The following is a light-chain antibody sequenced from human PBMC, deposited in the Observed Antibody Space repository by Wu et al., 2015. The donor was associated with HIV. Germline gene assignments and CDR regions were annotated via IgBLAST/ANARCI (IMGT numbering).Light chain of an antibody. CDR3: QQYGSSPTT. V-gene: IGKV3-20*01. Sequence: ETLLTQSPATLSLSPGERATLSCRASQSISSSYLAWYQQKPGQAPRLLIYGASSRATGIPDRFSGSGSGTDFTLTISRLEPEDFAVYYCQQYGSSPTTFGQGTKVEIK. CDR1: QSISSSY. J-gene: IGKJ1*01. CDR2: GAS.